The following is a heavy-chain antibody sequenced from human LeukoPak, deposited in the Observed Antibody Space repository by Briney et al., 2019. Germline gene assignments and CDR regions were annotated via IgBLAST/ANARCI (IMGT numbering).Heavy chain of an antibody. V-gene: IGHV3-23*01. D-gene: IGHD4-17*01. CDR2: ISGSGGST. CDR1: GFTFSSYG. J-gene: IGHJ4*02. Sequence: PGGSLRLSCAASGFTFSSYGMSWVRQAPGKGLEWVSAISGSGGSTYYADSVKGRFTISRDNSKNTLYLQMNSLRAEDTAVYYCARPTPSATVTTPHPTEFDYWGQGTLVTVSS. CDR3: ARPTPSATVTTPHPTEFDY.